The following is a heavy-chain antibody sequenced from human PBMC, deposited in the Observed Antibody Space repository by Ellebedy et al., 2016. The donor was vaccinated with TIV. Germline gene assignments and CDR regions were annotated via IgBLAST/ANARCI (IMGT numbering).Heavy chain of an antibody. D-gene: IGHD2-2*01. CDR2: IRYDGSFK. J-gene: IGHJ6*02. Sequence: GGSLRLSCAASGFTFNTYGMHWVRQAPGKGLEWVAFIRYDGSFKDYADSVKGRFTISRDNSKNALYLQMNSLRAEDTAVYYCARDYLGYCSSTSCYYYGMGVWGQGTTVTVSS. V-gene: IGHV3-30*02. CDR1: GFTFNTYG. CDR3: ARDYLGYCSSTSCYYYGMGV.